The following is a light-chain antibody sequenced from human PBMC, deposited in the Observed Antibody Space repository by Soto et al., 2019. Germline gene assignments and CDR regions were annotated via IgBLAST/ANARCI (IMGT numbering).Light chain of an antibody. CDR2: WSS. CDR3: MQALQSQWK. Sequence: DIVMTQSPLSLPVTVGEPASVSCRSSQSLLHSNGYTYLDWYLQKPGQSPQLLIYWSSNRASGVTDRFSGSGAGTDFTLRISRVEAEDVGVYDCMQALQSQWKFGKATEVDIX. J-gene: IGKJ1*01. CDR1: QSLLHSNGYTY. V-gene: IGKV2-28*01.